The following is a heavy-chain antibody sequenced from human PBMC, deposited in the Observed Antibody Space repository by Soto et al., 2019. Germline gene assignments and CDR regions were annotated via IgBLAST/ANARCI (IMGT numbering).Heavy chain of an antibody. CDR1: GGSISSSSYY. CDR3: AGPRYSSSWRRAGYGMDV. J-gene: IGHJ6*02. CDR2: IYYSGST. V-gene: IGHV4-39*01. D-gene: IGHD6-13*01. Sequence: QLQLQESGPGLVKPSETLSLTCTVSGGSISSSSYYWGWIRQPPGKGLEWIGSIYYSGSTYYNPSLKSRVTISVDTSKNQFSLKLSSVTAADTAVYYCAGPRYSSSWRRAGYGMDVWGQGTTVTVSS.